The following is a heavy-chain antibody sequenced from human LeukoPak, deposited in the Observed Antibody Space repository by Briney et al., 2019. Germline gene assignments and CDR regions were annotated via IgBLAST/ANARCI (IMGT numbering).Heavy chain of an antibody. V-gene: IGHV4-59*08. CDR3: ARRQTEAAGYADNGNWLDP. D-gene: IGHD5-12*01. CDR1: GGSISSHL. J-gene: IGHJ5*02. Sequence: SETLSLTCTVSGGSISSHLWNWIRQTPGKGLEWLGRISYSGSTIYNPSLKSRITISVDTSKDQFSLKLSSVTAADTAVNYCARRQTEAAGYADNGNWLDPWGQGTLVTVSP. CDR2: ISYSGST.